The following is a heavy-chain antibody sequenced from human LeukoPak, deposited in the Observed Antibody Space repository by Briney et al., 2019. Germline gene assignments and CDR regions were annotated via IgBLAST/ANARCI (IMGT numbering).Heavy chain of an antibody. CDR3: AKDSSGWGYFDY. Sequence: PGGSLRLSCAASGFTFSTYGMHWVRQAPGKGLEWVAFIQYDGDDKYYADSVKGRFTISRDNSKNTLYLQMNSLRAEDTAVYYCAKDSSGWGYFDYWGQGTLVTVSS. J-gene: IGHJ4*02. D-gene: IGHD6-19*01. CDR1: GFTFSTYG. CDR2: IQYDGDDK. V-gene: IGHV3-30*02.